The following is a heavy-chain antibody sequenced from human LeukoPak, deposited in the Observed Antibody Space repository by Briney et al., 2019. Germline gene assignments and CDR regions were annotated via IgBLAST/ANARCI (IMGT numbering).Heavy chain of an antibody. CDR3: ASGRQLGY. V-gene: IGHV3-7*01. CDR1: GFTFSSYW. J-gene: IGHJ4*02. D-gene: IGHD3-16*01. Sequence: GGSLRLSCAASGFTFSSYWMSWVRQAPGKGLEGVANIKQDGSEKYYVDSVKGRLTNNRDNAKNSLYLQMNSLRAEDTALYYCASGRQLGYWGQGTLVTVSS. CDR2: IKQDGSEK.